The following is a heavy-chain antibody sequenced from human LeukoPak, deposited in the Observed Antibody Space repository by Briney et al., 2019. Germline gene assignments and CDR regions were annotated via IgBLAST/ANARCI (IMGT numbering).Heavy chain of an antibody. D-gene: IGHD3-10*01. CDR2: IYSSGST. V-gene: IGHV3-66*01. CDR1: GFIVSSNY. CDR3: AKDQAYYGSGSYYMDV. J-gene: IGHJ6*03. Sequence: GGSLRLSCVVSGFIVSSNYMSWVRQAPGKGLEWVSIIYSSGSTYYADSVKGRFTISRDNSKNTLYLQMNSLRAEDTAVYYCAKDQAYYGSGSYYMDVWGKGTTVTISS.